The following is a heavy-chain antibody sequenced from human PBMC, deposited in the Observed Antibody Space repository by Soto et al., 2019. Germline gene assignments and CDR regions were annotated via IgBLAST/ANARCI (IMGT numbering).Heavy chain of an antibody. Sequence: SETLSLTCTVSGGFSSYYWSWIRQPPGKGLEWIGYMYYSGRTNYNPSLKSRVTISVDTSKNQFSLKLSSVTAADAAVYYCARDGYSSYFDYWGQGTLVTVSS. CDR1: GGFSSYY. CDR2: MYYSGRT. V-gene: IGHV4-59*01. D-gene: IGHD6-13*01. J-gene: IGHJ4*02. CDR3: ARDGYSSYFDY.